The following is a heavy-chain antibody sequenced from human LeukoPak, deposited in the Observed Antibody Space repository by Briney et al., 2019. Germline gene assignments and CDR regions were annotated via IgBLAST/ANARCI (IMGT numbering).Heavy chain of an antibody. Sequence: GGSLRLSCAVSRFTFSNYGMSWVRQAPGKGLEWVSAISGSGGSTYYADSVKGRFTIPRDNSKNTLYLQMNSLRAEDTALYYCAKSSDYDTSGYYREYYFDYWGQGALVTVSS. J-gene: IGHJ4*02. D-gene: IGHD3-22*01. CDR3: AKSSDYDTSGYYREYYFDY. CDR2: ISGSGGST. V-gene: IGHV3-23*01. CDR1: RFTFSNYG.